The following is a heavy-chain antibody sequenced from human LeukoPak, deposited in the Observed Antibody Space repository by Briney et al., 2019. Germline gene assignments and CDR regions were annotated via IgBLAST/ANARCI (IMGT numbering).Heavy chain of an antibody. J-gene: IGHJ4*02. CDR2: ISPTGGST. Sequence: ASVKVSCKAFGYTFTNNWMHWVRQAPGQGPEWMGLISPTGGSTAYAQKFQGRVTLARDMSTSTDYLELSSLRSEDTAVYYCARSLGYYYDSTGSQGDYWGQGTLVTVSS. CDR3: ARSLGYYYDSTGSQGDY. V-gene: IGHV1-46*01. CDR1: GYTFTNNW. D-gene: IGHD3-22*01.